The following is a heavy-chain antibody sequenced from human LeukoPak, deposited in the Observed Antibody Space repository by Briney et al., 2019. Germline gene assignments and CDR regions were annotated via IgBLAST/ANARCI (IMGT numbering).Heavy chain of an antibody. J-gene: IGHJ5*02. CDR2: INPSGGST. CDR1: GYTFSTYY. CDR3: ARQKDYGDSEFDP. V-gene: IGHV1-46*01. Sequence: ASVKVSCKASGYTFSTYYIHWVRQAPGQGLEWMGIINPSGGSTDYAQKFQGRVTMTTDTSTSTAYMELRSLRSDDTAVYYCARQKDYGDSEFDPWGQGTLVTVSS. D-gene: IGHD4-17*01.